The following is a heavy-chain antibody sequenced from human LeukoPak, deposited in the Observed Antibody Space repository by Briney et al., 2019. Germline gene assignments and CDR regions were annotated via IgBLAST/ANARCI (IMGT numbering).Heavy chain of an antibody. CDR3: AAGPDCSSTSCYNYYYYGMDV. Sequence: ASVKVSCKASGYTFTNYYIHWLRQAPGQGPEWMGMINLIAGLTHYAQKFQERVTITRDMSTSTAYMELSSLRSEDTAVYYCAAGPDCSSTSCYNYYYYGMDVWGQGTTVTVSS. J-gene: IGHJ6*02. V-gene: IGHV1-46*01. D-gene: IGHD2-2*01. CDR2: INLIAGLT. CDR1: GYTFTNYY.